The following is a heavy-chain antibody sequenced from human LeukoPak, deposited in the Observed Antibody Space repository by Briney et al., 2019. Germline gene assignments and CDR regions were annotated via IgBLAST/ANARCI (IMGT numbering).Heavy chain of an antibody. D-gene: IGHD6-13*01. J-gene: IGHJ4*02. CDR2: FDTEDGET. CDR3: AIPGGSSRDFDY. CDR1: GYTLTELS. V-gene: IGHV1-24*01. Sequence: AASVKVSCKVAGYTLTELSMHWGRQAPGKGIELMGGFDTEDGETIYAQKFQGRVTMTEDTSTDTAYMELSSLRSEDTAVYYCAIPGGSSRDFDYWGQGTLVTVSS.